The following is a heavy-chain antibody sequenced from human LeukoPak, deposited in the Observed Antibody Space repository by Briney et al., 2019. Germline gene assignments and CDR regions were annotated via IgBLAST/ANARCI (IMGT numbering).Heavy chain of an antibody. CDR2: ISYDGSNK. CDR1: GFTFSSYA. CDR3: ARVRCSSTSCPRGYFDL. J-gene: IGHJ2*01. V-gene: IGHV3-30*04. Sequence: GPLRLSCAASGFTFSSYAMHWVRQAPGKGLEWVAVISYDGSNKYYADSVKGRFTISRDNSKNTLYLQMNSLRAEDTAVYYCARVRCSSTSCPRGYFDLWGRGTLVTVSS. D-gene: IGHD2-2*01.